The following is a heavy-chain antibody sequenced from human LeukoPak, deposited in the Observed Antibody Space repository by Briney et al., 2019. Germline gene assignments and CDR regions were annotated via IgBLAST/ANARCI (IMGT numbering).Heavy chain of an antibody. J-gene: IGHJ4*02. Sequence: GESLRLSCAASGFTLSYFWMHWFRQTQGKGLVWVSCINTDGSYSSYADSVKGRFTISRDNVRNTLYLQMNSLRAEDSAVYYCARDFDGPRASDYWGQGISVTVSS. CDR2: INTDGSYS. CDR1: GFTLSYFW. V-gene: IGHV3-74*01. CDR3: ARDFDGPRASDY. D-gene: IGHD4-17*01.